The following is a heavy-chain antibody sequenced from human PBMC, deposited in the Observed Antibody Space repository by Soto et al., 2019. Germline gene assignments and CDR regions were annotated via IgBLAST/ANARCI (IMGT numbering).Heavy chain of an antibody. Sequence: SETLSLTCAVYGGSFSGYYWSWIRQPPGKGLEWIGEINHSGSTNYNPSLKSRVTISVDTSKNQFSLKLSSVTAADTAVYYCASGYYDFWSGYPYYYYGMDVWGQGPTVTVYS. CDR1: GGSFSGYY. CDR2: INHSGST. V-gene: IGHV4-34*01. J-gene: IGHJ6*02. CDR3: ASGYYDFWSGYPYYYYGMDV. D-gene: IGHD3-3*01.